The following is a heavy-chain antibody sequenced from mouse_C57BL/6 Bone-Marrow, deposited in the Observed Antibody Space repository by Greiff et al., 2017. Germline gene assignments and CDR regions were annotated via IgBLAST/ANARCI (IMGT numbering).Heavy chain of an antibody. J-gene: IGHJ3*01. V-gene: IGHV14-4*01. CDR3: TTHSGPFAY. D-gene: IGHD3-2*02. Sequence: VQLQQSGAELVRPGASVKLSCTASGFNIKDDYMPWVKQRPEQGLEWIGWIDPENGDTEYASKFQGQATITADTSSNTAYLQLSSLTSEDTAVYYCTTHSGPFAYWGQGTLVTVSA. CDR2: IDPENGDT. CDR1: GFNIKDDY.